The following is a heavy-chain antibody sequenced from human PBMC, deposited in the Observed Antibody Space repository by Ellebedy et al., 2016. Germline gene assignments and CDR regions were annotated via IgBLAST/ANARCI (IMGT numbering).Heavy chain of an antibody. D-gene: IGHD2-2*01. CDR2: ISAYNGNT. CDR3: ARDWYQLLSNLGLVGDY. J-gene: IGHJ4*02. CDR1: GYTFTSYG. V-gene: IGHV1-18*01. Sequence: ASVKVSXXASGYTFTSYGISWVRQAPGQGLEWMGWISAYNGNTNYAQKLQGRVTMTTDTSTSTAYMELRSLRSDDTAVYYCARDWYQLLSNLGLVGDYWGQGTLVTVSS.